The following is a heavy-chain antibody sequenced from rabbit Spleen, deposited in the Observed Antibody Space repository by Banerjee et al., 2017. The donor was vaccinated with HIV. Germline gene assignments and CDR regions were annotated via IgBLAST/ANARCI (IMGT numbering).Heavy chain of an antibody. CDR2: IITLTGSI. V-gene: IGHV1S43*01. Sequence: QQQLEESGGGLVKPGGTLTLTCKASGIDLSSYYYMCWVRQAPGKGLESIACIITLTGSIWYASWVNGRSTISRSTSLNTVDLKMTSLTAADTATYFCATAAGYGGYSGYGYARLDLWGPGTLVTVS. CDR1: GIDLSSYYY. J-gene: IGHJ3*01. CDR3: ATAAGYGGYSGYGYARLDL. D-gene: IGHD6-1*01.